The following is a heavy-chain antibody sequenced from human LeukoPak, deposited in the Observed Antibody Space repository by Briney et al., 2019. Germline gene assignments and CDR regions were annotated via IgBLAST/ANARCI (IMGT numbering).Heavy chain of an antibody. V-gene: IGHV4-30-4*01. Sequence: SETLSLTCTVSGGSISSGDYYWSWIRQPPGKGLEWIGYIYYSGSTYYNPSLKSRVIISVDTSKNQFSLKLSSVTAADTAVYYCARLEMATIRDAFDIWGQGTMVTVSS. CDR3: ARLEMATIRDAFDI. J-gene: IGHJ3*02. CDR2: IYYSGST. CDR1: GGSISSGDYY. D-gene: IGHD5-24*01.